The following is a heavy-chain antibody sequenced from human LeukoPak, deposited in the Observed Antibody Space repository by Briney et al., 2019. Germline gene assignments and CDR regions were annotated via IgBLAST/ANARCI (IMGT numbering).Heavy chain of an antibody. CDR2: ISSDSSTI. CDR3: ARDYYDSSGYCDY. D-gene: IGHD3-22*01. V-gene: IGHV3-11*04. CDR1: GFTFSDYY. J-gene: IGHJ4*02. Sequence: GGSLRLSCAASGFTFSDYYMSWLRQAPGKGLEWVSYISSDSSTIYYADSVKGRFTISRDNAKNSLYLQMNSLRTEDTAVYYCARDYYDSSGYCDYWGQGTLVTVSS.